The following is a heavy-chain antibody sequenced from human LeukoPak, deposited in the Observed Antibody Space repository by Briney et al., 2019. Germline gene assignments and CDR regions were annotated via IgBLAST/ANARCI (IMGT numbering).Heavy chain of an antibody. D-gene: IGHD3-9*01. CDR3: AKAIDILTGNDAFDI. J-gene: IGHJ3*02. CDR1: GFTFDDYT. Sequence: GGSLRLSCAASGFTFDDYTMHWVRQAPGKGLEWVSLISWDGGSTYYADSVKGRFTISRDNSKNSLYLQMNSLRTEDTALYYCAKAIDILTGNDAFDIWGQGTMVTVSS. V-gene: IGHV3-43*01. CDR2: ISWDGGST.